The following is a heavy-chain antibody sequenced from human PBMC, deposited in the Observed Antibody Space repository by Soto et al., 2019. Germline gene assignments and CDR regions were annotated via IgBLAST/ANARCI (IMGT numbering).Heavy chain of an antibody. J-gene: IGHJ4*02. D-gene: IGHD6-6*01. Sequence: RWESLKISCDGSGYSFASYWITWVRQVPGKGLEWVGRIDPSNSYTNYSPSFQGHVTISADKSIGTAYLQWSSLTASDSAMYYCARRYSSSSLPDYWGQGTLVTVSS. V-gene: IGHV5-10-1*01. CDR3: ARRYSSSSLPDY. CDR1: GYSFASYW. CDR2: IDPSNSYT.